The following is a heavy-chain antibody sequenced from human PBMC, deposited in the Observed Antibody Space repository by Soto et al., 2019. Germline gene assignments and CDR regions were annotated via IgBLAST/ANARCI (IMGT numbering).Heavy chain of an antibody. V-gene: IGHV4-59*11. D-gene: IGHD6-19*01. J-gene: IGHJ4*02. CDR3: ARVGSSGWSPDY. Sequence: ETLSLTCSVSGGSISGHYWIWIRQSPGKGLEWIGYTFYTGSTNYNPSLKSRVTLSVDTSKNQFSLRLSSVTAADTAVYYCARVGSSGWSPDYWGQGALVTV. CDR2: TFYTGST. CDR1: GGSISGHY.